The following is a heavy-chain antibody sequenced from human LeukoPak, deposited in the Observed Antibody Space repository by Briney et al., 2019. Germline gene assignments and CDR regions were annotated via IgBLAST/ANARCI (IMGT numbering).Heavy chain of an antibody. J-gene: IGHJ4*02. CDR2: ISGSGGST. V-gene: IGHV3-23*01. CDR3: AKLLRYFDWLFYD. Sequence: PGGSLRLSCAASGFTFSSYAMSWVRQAPGKGMEWVSAISGSGGSTYYAHSVKGRFTISRDNSKNTLYLQMNSLRAEDTAVYYCAKLLRYFDWLFYDWGQGTLVTVSS. D-gene: IGHD3-9*01. CDR1: GFTFSSYA.